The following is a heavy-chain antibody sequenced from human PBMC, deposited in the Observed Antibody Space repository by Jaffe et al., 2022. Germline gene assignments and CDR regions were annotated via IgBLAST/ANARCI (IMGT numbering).Heavy chain of an antibody. Sequence: EVQLVESGGGLVQPGRSLRLSCTASGFTFGDYAMSWVRQAPGKGLEWVGFIRSKAYGGTTEYAASVKGRFTISRDDSKSIAYLQMNSLKTEDTAVYYCTRDLHKDSSGWWGNWFDPWGQGTLVTVSS. CDR2: IRSKAYGGTT. V-gene: IGHV3-49*04. D-gene: IGHD6-19*01. CDR3: TRDLHKDSSGWWGNWFDP. CDR1: GFTFGDYA. J-gene: IGHJ5*02.